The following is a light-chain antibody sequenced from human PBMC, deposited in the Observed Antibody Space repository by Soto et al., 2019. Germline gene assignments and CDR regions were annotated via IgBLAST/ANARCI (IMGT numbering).Light chain of an antibody. J-gene: IGKJ1*01. Sequence: EIVMTQSPATLSVSPGERATLSCRASQSVSSNLAWYQQKPGQAPRLLIYGASTRATGIPARFSGSGSWTEFTLNISSLQSEDFAVYYCQQYNNWPPWTCGQGTKVEIK. CDR1: QSVSSN. CDR3: QQYNNWPPWT. V-gene: IGKV3-15*01. CDR2: GAS.